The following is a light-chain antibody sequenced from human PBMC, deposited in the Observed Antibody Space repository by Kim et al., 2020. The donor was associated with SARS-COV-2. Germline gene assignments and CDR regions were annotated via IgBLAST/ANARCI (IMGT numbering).Light chain of an antibody. V-gene: IGLV2-11*03. J-gene: IGLJ1*01. CDR1: SSDVGGYNY. CDR3: CSYAGSSFYV. CDR2: DVS. Sequence: GQSVTISCTGTSSDVGGYNYVSWYQQHPGKVPKLIIYDVSKRPSGVPDRFSGSQSGNTASLTISGLQAEDEADYYCCSYAGSSFYVFGTGTKVTVL.